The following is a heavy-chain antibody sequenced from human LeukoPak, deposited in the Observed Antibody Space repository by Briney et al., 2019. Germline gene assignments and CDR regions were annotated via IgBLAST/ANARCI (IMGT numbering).Heavy chain of an antibody. Sequence: PGGSLRLSCAASGFTFSSYTMNWVCQAPGKGLEWVSSISGSSSYIYYADSVKGRFTISRHNAKNSLYLQMNSLGAEDTAVYYCARDLEEYCSGGSCSLFDYWGQGTLVTVSS. D-gene: IGHD2-15*01. CDR3: ARDLEEYCSGGSCSLFDY. CDR2: ISGSSSYI. V-gene: IGHV3-21*01. CDR1: GFTFSSYT. J-gene: IGHJ4*02.